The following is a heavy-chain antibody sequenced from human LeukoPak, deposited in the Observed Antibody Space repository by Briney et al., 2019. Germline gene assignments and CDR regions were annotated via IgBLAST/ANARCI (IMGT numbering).Heavy chain of an antibody. D-gene: IGHD1-26*01. CDR2: INRDGSEK. V-gene: IGHV3-7*03. Sequence: GGSLRLSCNTSGFTFSSYWMSWVRQAPGKGLEWVANINRDGSEKKYVDSVQGRFTISRDNTKNALYLQMIGLRAEDTALYYCARGRYSASYGNFDYWGQGTLVTVSS. J-gene: IGHJ4*02. CDR1: GFTFSSYW. CDR3: ARGRYSASYGNFDY.